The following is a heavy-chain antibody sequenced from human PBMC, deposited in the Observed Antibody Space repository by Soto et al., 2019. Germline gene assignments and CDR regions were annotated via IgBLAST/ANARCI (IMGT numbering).Heavy chain of an antibody. CDR2: IYHSGST. Sequence: QVKLQESGPGLVKPSETLSLACTVSDGSVSNISSYWSWIRQSPEKGLEWIGYIYHSGSTNYKSSFMDRVSIAVDKSRNQFSLKLRSVSAADTAVYYCARYYDFWSGWAFDPWGQGNLVSVLS. V-gene: IGHV4-61*01. D-gene: IGHD3-3*01. J-gene: IGHJ5*02. CDR3: ARYYDFWSGWAFDP. CDR1: DGSVSNISSY.